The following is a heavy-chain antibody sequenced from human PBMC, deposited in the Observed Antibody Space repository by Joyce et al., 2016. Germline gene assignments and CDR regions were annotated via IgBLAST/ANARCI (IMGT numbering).Heavy chain of an antibody. J-gene: IGHJ4*02. CDR2: IGYDGSNK. CDR3: ARTYCSGGSCYPGKNFDY. D-gene: IGHD2-15*01. V-gene: IGHV3-33*01. Sequence: QVQLVESGGGVVQPGRSLRLSCAASGFIFSSYGMHWVRQGPGKGLGWVAVIGYDGSNKYYADSVKGRFTISRDNSKNTLYLQMNSLRAEDTAVYYCARTYCSGGSCYPGKNFDYWGQGTLVTVSS. CDR1: GFIFSSYG.